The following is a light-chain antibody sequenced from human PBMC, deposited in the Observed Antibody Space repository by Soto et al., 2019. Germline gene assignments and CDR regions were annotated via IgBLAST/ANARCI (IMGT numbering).Light chain of an antibody. V-gene: IGLV2-11*01. CDR2: DVS. Sequence: QSVLTQPRSVSGSPGQSVTISCTGTSSDVGGYNHVSWYQHNPGKAPKLMIFDVSARPSGVPDRFSGSKSANTASLTISGLQAEDEADYYCCSYAGTYTPLFGGGTKLTVL. CDR3: CSYAGTYTPL. J-gene: IGLJ2*01. CDR1: SSDVGGYNH.